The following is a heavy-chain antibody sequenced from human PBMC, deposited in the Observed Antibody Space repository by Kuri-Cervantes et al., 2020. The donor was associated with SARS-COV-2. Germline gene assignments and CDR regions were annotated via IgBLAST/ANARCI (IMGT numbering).Heavy chain of an antibody. CDR3: ARDPSTIFGVVIIPVDGGFDY. Sequence: SQTLSLTCAVSGYSISSGYYWGWIRQPPGKGLEWIGSIYHSGSTYYNPSLKSRVTISVDTSKNQFSLKLSSVTAADTAVYYCARDPSTIFGVVIIPVDGGFDYWGQGTLVTVSS. CDR2: IYHSGST. CDR1: GYSISSGYY. J-gene: IGHJ4*02. V-gene: IGHV4-38-2*02. D-gene: IGHD3-3*01.